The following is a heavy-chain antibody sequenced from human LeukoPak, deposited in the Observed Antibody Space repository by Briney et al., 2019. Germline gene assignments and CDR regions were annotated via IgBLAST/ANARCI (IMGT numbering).Heavy chain of an antibody. CDR2: ISGGGGDGST. D-gene: IGHD3-10*01. CDR3: AKTGRVGAIIMDYFDY. V-gene: IGHV3-23*01. J-gene: IGHJ4*02. CDR1: GFTFGTYA. Sequence: GGSLGLSCAASGFTFGTYAMSWVRQAPGKGLEWVSSISGGGGDGSTYYADSVKGRFTISRDNSKNTLYLQMNSLRADDTALYYCAKTGRVGAIIMDYFDYWGQGTLVTVSS.